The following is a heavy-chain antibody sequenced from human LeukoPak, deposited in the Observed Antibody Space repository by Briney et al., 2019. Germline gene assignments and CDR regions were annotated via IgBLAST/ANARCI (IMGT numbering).Heavy chain of an antibody. CDR1: GGSISSYY. CDR3: ARDPSGSYYLSGAFDI. V-gene: IGHV4-59*01. Sequence: PSETLSLNCTVSGGSISSYYWSWIRQPPGKGLEWTGYIYYSESTTYNPSLTSRLPISVDTSKNQFSLNLSSVTAADTAVYYCARDPSGSYYLSGAFDIWGQGTMVTVSS. CDR2: IYYSEST. J-gene: IGHJ3*02. D-gene: IGHD1-26*01.